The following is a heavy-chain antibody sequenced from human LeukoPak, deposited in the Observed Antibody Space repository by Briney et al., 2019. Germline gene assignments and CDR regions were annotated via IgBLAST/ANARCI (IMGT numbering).Heavy chain of an antibody. CDR2: ISGSGGST. J-gene: IGHJ4*02. V-gene: IGHV3-23*01. D-gene: IGHD3-22*01. CDR3: AKDHYDGYYFDY. Sequence: PGGSLRLSCAVSGFTFSSYAMSWVRQAPGKGLEWVSAISGSGGSTYYADSVKGRFTISRDNSKNTLYLQMNSLRAEDTAVYYCAKDHYDGYYFDYWGQGTLVTVSS. CDR1: GFTFSSYA.